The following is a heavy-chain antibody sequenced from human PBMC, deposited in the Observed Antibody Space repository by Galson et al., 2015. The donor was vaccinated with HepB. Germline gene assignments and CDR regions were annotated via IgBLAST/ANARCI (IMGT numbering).Heavy chain of an antibody. CDR1: GFTFSGYS. Sequence: SLRLSCAASGFTFSGYSMNWVRQAPGKGLEWVSSISSSSSYIYYADSVKGRFTISRDNAKNSLYLQMNSLRAEDTAVYYCARDHDYVWGSYRHLDYWGQGTLVTVSS. CDR3: ARDHDYVWGSYRHLDY. CDR2: ISSSSSYI. J-gene: IGHJ4*02. V-gene: IGHV3-21*01. D-gene: IGHD3-16*02.